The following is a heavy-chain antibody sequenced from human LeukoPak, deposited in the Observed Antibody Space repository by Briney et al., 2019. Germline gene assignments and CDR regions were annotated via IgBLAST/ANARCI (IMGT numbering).Heavy chain of an antibody. Sequence: TGGSLRLSCAASGFTFSDYYMSWIRQAPGKGLEWVSYISSSSSYIYYADSVEGRFTISRDNAKNSLYLQMNSLRAEDTAVYYCAREGYYYYYYMDVWGKGTTVTVSS. CDR3: AREGYYYYYYMDV. J-gene: IGHJ6*03. CDR1: GFTFSDYY. CDR2: ISSSSSYI. V-gene: IGHV3-11*06.